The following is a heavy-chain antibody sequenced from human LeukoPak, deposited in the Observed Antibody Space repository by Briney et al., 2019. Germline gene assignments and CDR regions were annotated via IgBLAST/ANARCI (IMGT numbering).Heavy chain of an antibody. CDR1: GFTFSSYA. CDR2: ISGSGGST. Sequence: GGSLRLSCAASGFTFSSYAMSWVRQAPGKGLEWVSAISGSGGSTYYADSVKGRFTISRDNSKNTLYLQMNSLRAEDTAVYYCARDGCSSTSCYTSYYYYGMDVWGQGTTVTVSS. CDR3: ARDGCSSTSCYTSYYYYGMDV. J-gene: IGHJ6*02. D-gene: IGHD2-2*02. V-gene: IGHV3-23*01.